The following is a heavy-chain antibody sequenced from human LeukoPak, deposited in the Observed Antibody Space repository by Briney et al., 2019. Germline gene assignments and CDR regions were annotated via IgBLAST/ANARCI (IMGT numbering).Heavy chain of an antibody. J-gene: IGHJ6*03. CDR1: GGSFSGYY. Sequence: SETLSLTCAVYGGSFSGYYWSWIRQPPGKGLEWIGEINHSGSTNYNPSLKSRVTISVDTSKNQFSLKLSSVTAADTAVYYCARGGRGSGWYFSYYYYYMDVWGKGTTVTISS. CDR2: INHSGST. CDR3: ARGGRGSGWYFSYYYYYMDV. V-gene: IGHV4-34*01. D-gene: IGHD6-19*01.